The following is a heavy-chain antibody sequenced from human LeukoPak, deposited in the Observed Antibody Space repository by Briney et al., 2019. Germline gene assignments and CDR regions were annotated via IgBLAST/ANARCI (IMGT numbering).Heavy chain of an antibody. D-gene: IGHD3-9*01. Sequence: SQTLSLTCAISGDSVPSNSAAWNWIRQSPSRGLEWLGRTYYRSKWYNDYAVSVKSRISINADTSKNQFSLQLNSVTPEDTAVYYCARDITIFWSYGMDVWGQGTTVTVSS. CDR1: GDSVPSNSAA. J-gene: IGHJ6*02. CDR2: TYYRSKWYN. CDR3: ARDITIFWSYGMDV. V-gene: IGHV6-1*01.